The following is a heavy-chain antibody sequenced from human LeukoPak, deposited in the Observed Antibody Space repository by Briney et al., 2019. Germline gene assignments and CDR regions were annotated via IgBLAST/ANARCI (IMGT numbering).Heavy chain of an antibody. D-gene: IGHD2-21*01. CDR3: ARMVLIYGYFEY. CDR2: IYSSGNT. V-gene: IGHV3-66*01. CDR1: GFTVSSNY. J-gene: IGHJ4*02. Sequence: SGGSLRLSCAASGFTVSSNYMSWVRQAPGKGLEWVSAIYSSGNTYYADSVKGRFTISRDNSRNTLYLQLNSLRAEETAVYYCARMVLIYGYFEYWGQGTLVTVSS.